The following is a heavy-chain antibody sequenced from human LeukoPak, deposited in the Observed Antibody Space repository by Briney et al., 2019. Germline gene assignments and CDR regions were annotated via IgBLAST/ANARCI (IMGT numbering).Heavy chain of an antibody. CDR2: IYSGGST. CDR1: GFTVSSNY. Sequence: QPGGSLRLSCAASGFTVSSNYMSWVRQAPGKGLEWVSVIYSGGSTYYADSVKGRFTISRDNSKNTLYLQMNSLRAEDTAVYYCARDLYSSDSWFDPWGQGTLVTVSS. D-gene: IGHD6-19*01. V-gene: IGHV3-66*01. J-gene: IGHJ5*02. CDR3: ARDLYSSDSWFDP.